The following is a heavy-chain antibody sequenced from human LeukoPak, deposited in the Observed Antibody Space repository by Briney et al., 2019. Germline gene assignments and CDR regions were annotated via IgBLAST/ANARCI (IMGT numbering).Heavy chain of an antibody. J-gene: IGHJ4*02. CDR2: IYPSGNT. D-gene: IGHD2-8*01. CDR1: GASISSGGSS. V-gene: IGHV4-30-2*01. CDR3: ARVRSSNGGSYYFDY. Sequence: SETLSLTCAVSGASISSGGSSWSWIRQPPGKGLEWIGHIYPSGNTYYNPSLKSRVTISLDKSKNQFSLNLTSVTAADTAVYYCARVRSSNGGSYYFDYWGQGALVTVSS.